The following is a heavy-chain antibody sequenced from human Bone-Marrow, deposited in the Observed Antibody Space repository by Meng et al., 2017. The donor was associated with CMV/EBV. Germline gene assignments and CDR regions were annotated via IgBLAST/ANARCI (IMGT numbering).Heavy chain of an antibody. Sequence: SRLASGGTFSSYAISWVRQAPGQGLEWMGGIIPIFGTPNYAQKFQGRVTITKDVSTKTAYTELSSLRSEDTAIYYCARGGVAGNSDAFDIWGQGTMVTVSS. CDR1: GGTFSSYA. V-gene: IGHV1-69*05. CDR2: IIPIFGTP. J-gene: IGHJ3*02. D-gene: IGHD6-19*01. CDR3: ARGGVAGNSDAFDI.